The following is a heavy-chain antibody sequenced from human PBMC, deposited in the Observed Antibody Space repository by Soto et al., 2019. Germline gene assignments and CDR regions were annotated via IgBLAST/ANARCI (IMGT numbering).Heavy chain of an antibody. D-gene: IGHD3-3*01. CDR1: GFTFSSYG. J-gene: IGHJ4*02. Sequence: QVQLVESGGGVVQPGRSLRLSCAASGFTFSSYGMHWVRQAPSKGLEWVAVIWYDGSNKYYADSVKGRFTISRDNSKNTLYLQMNSLRAEDTAVYYCARAVTPYDFWSGFDYWGQGTLVTVSS. CDR3: ARAVTPYDFWSGFDY. CDR2: IWYDGSNK. V-gene: IGHV3-33*01.